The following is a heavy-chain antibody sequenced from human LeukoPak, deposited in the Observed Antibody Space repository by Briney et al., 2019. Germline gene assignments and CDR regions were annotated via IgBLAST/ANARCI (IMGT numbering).Heavy chain of an antibody. Sequence: ASVKVSCKASGYTFTSYYMHWVRQAPGQGLEWMGIINPSGGSTSYAQKFQGRVTTTRDTSTSTVYMELSSLRSEDTAVYYCVTSSSWYDPGDYWGQGTLVTVSS. CDR1: GYTFTSYY. CDR2: INPSGGST. D-gene: IGHD6-13*01. V-gene: IGHV1-46*01. CDR3: VTSSSWYDPGDY. J-gene: IGHJ4*02.